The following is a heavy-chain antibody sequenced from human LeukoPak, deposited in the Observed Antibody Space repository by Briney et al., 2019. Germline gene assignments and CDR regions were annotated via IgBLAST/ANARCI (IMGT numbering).Heavy chain of an antibody. CDR2: INPKNGGT. CDR1: GYTFTGQY. V-gene: IGHV1-2*02. D-gene: IGHD2-8*01. J-gene: IGHJ4*02. CDR3: ARYGDCSNGVCYFDN. Sequence: SVKVSCKASGYTFTGQYIHWMRQAPGQGLEWMGWINPKNGGTNYIQKFRGRVTMTRDTSTSTAYMEVTSLRSDDTAVYYCARYGDCSNGVCYFDNWGQGTLVTVSS.